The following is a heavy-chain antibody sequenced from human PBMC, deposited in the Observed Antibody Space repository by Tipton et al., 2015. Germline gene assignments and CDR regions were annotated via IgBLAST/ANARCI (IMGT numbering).Heavy chain of an antibody. V-gene: IGHV4-39*07. CDR1: GGSISSSSYY. J-gene: IGHJ6*02. CDR2: IYYSGST. D-gene: IGHD3-10*01. CDR3: ARDRREKYYYALGRYYRYYGLDV. Sequence: TLSLTCTVSGGSISSSSYYWGWIRQPPGKGLEWIGSIYYSGSTYYNPSLKSRVTISVDTSKNQFSLKLSSVTAADTAVYYCARDRREKYYYALGRYYRYYGLDVWGQGTTVTVSS.